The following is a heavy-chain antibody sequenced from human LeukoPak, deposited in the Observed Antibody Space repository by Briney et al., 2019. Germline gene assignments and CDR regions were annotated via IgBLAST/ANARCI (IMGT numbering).Heavy chain of an antibody. Sequence: GGSLRLSCAASGFTFSSYAMHWVRQAPGKGLEWVAVISYDGSNKYYADSVKGRFTISRDNSKNTLYLQMNSLRAEDTAVYYCARDKYPSYGMDVWGQGTTVTVSS. D-gene: IGHD2-2*02. CDR2: ISYDGSNK. CDR3: ARDKYPSYGMDV. V-gene: IGHV3-30*04. J-gene: IGHJ6*02. CDR1: GFTFSSYA.